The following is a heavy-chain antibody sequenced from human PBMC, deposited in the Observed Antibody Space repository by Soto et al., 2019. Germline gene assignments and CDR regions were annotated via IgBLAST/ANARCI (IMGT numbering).Heavy chain of an antibody. V-gene: IGHV1-2*04. D-gene: IGHD5-12*01. CDR1: GYTFTGYY. Sequence: GASVKVSCKASGYTFTGYYMHWVRQAPGQGLEWMGWINPNSGGTNYAQKFQGWVTMTRDTSISTAYMELSRLRSDDTAVYYCAKAPDPLWLPHPSPLDYWGQGTLVTVSS. CDR2: INPNSGGT. J-gene: IGHJ4*02. CDR3: AKAPDPLWLPHPSPLDY.